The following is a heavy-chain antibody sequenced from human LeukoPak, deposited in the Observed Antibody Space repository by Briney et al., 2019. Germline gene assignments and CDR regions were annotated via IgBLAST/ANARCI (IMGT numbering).Heavy chain of an antibody. CDR2: VYSSGST. Sequence: SETLSLTCTISGGSISTYYWSWIRQPPGKGLEWIGYVYSSGSTDYNPSLKSRVTISLDTSQNQFSPNVTSITTADTAVYYCARLTYSTSWYYFDFWGQGTLVTVSS. CDR1: GGSISTYY. J-gene: IGHJ4*02. CDR3: ARLTYSTSWYYFDF. V-gene: IGHV4-59*01. D-gene: IGHD6-13*01.